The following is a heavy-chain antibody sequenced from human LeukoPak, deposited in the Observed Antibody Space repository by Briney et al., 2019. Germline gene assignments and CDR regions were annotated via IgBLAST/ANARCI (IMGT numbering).Heavy chain of an antibody. Sequence: PGRSLRLSCAASGFTFSSYAMHWVRQAPGKGLEWVAVISYDGSNKYYADSVKGRFTISRDNSKNTLYLQMNSLRAEDTAVYYCARDKYAYCGGDCPPYFDYWGQGTLVTVSS. CDR1: GFTFSSYA. V-gene: IGHV3-30-3*01. CDR3: ARDKYAYCGGDCPPYFDY. CDR2: ISYDGSNK. D-gene: IGHD2-21*02. J-gene: IGHJ4*02.